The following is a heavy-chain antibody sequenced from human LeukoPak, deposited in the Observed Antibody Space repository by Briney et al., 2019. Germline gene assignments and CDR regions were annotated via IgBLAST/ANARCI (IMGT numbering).Heavy chain of an antibody. J-gene: IGHJ6*02. CDR2: INPNSGGT. D-gene: IGHD4-23*01. V-gene: IGHV1-2*02. CDR3: ARVGGLHYYGMDV. Sequence: GASVKVSCKASGYTFTGSYMHWVRQAPGQGLEWMGWINPNSGGTNYAQKFQGRVTMTRDTSISTVYMELSGLRSDDTAVYYCARVGGLHYYGMDVWGQGTTVTVS. CDR1: GYTFTGSY.